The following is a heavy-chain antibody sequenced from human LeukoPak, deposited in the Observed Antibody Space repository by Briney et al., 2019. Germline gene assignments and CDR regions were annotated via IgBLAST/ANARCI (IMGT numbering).Heavy chain of an antibody. D-gene: IGHD3-22*01. CDR3: ARVGGVTMIVVITGDAFDI. CDR2: INHSGST. J-gene: IGHJ3*02. V-gene: IGHV4-34*01. CDR1: GGSFSSYY. Sequence: SETLSLTCAVYGGSFSSYYWTWIRQPPGKGLEWIGEINHSGSTNYNPSLKSRVTISVDTSKNQFSLKLSSVTAADTAVYYCARVGGVTMIVVITGDAFDIWGQGTMVTVSS.